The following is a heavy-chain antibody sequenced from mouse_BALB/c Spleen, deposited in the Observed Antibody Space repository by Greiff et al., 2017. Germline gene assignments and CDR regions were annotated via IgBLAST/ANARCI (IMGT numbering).Heavy chain of an antibody. J-gene: IGHJ4*01. D-gene: IGHD2-10*02. CDR2: ISSGGSYT. Sequence: DVKLVESGGGLVKPGGSLKLSCAASGFTFSSYAMSWVRQTPEKRLEWVATISSGGSYTYYPDSVKGRFTISRDNAKNTLYLQMSSLRSEDTAMYYCARQGYGNSMDYWGQGTSVTVSS. V-gene: IGHV5-9-3*01. CDR1: GFTFSSYA. CDR3: ARQGYGNSMDY.